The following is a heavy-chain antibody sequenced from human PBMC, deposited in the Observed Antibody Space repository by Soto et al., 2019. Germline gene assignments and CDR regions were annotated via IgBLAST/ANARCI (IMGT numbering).Heavy chain of an antibody. CDR2: MNPNSGNT. Sequence: ASVKVSCKASGYTFTSYGVSWVRQATGQGLEWMGWMNPNSGNTGYAQKFQGRVTMTRNTSISTAYMELSSLRSEDTAVYYCAMGYSSSWYSDLTYYYYGMDVWGQGTTVTVSS. V-gene: IGHV1-8*01. CDR1: GYTFTSYG. J-gene: IGHJ6*02. D-gene: IGHD6-13*01. CDR3: AMGYSSSWYSDLTYYYYGMDV.